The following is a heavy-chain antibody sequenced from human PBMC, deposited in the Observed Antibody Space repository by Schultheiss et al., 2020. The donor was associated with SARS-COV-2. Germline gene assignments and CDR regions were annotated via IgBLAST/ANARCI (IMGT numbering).Heavy chain of an antibody. V-gene: IGHV3-48*03. D-gene: IGHD3-3*01. CDR1: GFSFSNYE. Sequence: GGSLRLSCAASGFSFSNYEMNWLRQAPGKGLEWVSYISTTGDTIYYADSVKGRFTISRDNAKNSLFLQMNSLRAEDTAVYYCAIHPVGVVIIPYGMDVWGQGTTVTVSS. CDR2: ISTTGDTI. J-gene: IGHJ6*02. CDR3: AIHPVGVVIIPYGMDV.